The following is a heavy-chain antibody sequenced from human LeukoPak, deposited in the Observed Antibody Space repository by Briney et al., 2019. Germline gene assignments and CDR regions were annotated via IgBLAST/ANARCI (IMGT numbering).Heavy chain of an antibody. V-gene: IGHV4-59*01. CDR2: IYSSGST. J-gene: IGHJ5*02. CDR1: GGSMSSYY. Sequence: TSETLSLTCTVSGGSMSSYYWNWVRQPPGKGLEWIGNIYSSGSTDYNPSLKSRVTISLDTSKFQFSLRLNSVTAADTAVYYCARADPNASGYFYRFNWFDPWGQGTLVTVSS. CDR3: ARADPNASGYFYRFNWFDP. D-gene: IGHD3-10*01.